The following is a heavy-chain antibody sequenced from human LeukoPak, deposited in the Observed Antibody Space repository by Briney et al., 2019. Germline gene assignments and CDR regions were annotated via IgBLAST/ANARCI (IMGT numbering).Heavy chain of an antibody. CDR1: DGSIRSYY. D-gene: IGHD3-22*01. Sequence: SETLSLTCTVSDGSIRSYYWSWIRQPAGKGLEWIGRIYTSGSSNYNPPLQSRVTMSIDTSKNQFSLKLSSVTAADTAVYYCARGEGEGSSGYFGRCFDYWGQGTLVTVSS. V-gene: IGHV4-4*07. CDR3: ARGEGEGSSGYFGRCFDY. J-gene: IGHJ4*02. CDR2: IYTSGSS.